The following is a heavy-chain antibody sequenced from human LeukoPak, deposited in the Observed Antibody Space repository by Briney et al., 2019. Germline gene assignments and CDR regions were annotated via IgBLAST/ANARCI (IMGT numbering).Heavy chain of an antibody. CDR2: IYSSGST. V-gene: IGHV4-4*07. Sequence: SETLSLTCTVSGGSISGYYWSWIRQPAGKGLEWMGRIYSSGSTNYNPSLKSRATMSLDTSNNAFTLKLSSVTAADTAVYYCARKRKGAYDFDHWGQGTLVTVSS. CDR1: GGSISGYY. J-gene: IGHJ4*02. D-gene: IGHD3-16*01. CDR3: ARKRKGAYDFDH.